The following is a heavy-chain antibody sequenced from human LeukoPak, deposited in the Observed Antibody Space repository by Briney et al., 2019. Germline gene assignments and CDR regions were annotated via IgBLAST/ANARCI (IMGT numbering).Heavy chain of an antibody. J-gene: IGHJ4*02. Sequence: SETLSLTCAVYGGSFGGYYWSWIRQPPGKGLEWIGEINHSGSTNYNPSLKSRVTISVDTSKNQFSLKLSSVTAADTAVYYCARGGVVHNHYFDYWGQGTLVTVSS. V-gene: IGHV4-34*01. CDR2: INHSGST. CDR3: ARGGVVHNHYFDY. CDR1: GGSFGGYY. D-gene: IGHD3-3*01.